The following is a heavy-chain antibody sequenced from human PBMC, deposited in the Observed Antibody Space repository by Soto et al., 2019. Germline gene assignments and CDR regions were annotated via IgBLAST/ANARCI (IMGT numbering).Heavy chain of an antibody. D-gene: IGHD6-13*01. V-gene: IGHV1-8*01. J-gene: IGHJ5*02. CDR2: MNPNSGNT. Sequence: ASVKVSCKASGYTFTSYDINWERQATGQGLEWMGWMNPNSGNTGYAQKFQGRVTMTRNTSISTAYMELSSLRSEDTAVYYCARVAIAAAGTGWFDPWGQGTLVTVSS. CDR1: GYTFTSYD. CDR3: ARVAIAAAGTGWFDP.